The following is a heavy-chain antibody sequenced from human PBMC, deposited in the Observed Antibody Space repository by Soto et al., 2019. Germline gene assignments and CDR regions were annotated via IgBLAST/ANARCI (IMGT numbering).Heavy chain of an antibody. J-gene: IGHJ4*02. Sequence: QVQLVESGGGVVLPGGSLRLSCAASGFIFSSCGMHWVRQAPGKGLEWVAVISSDGINKYYADSVRGRFAISRDNSNNTLYLQMNSLSADDTAVYYCVQDRGPFGDCRESCYYWGQGSLVAVSS. V-gene: IGHV3-30*18. CDR3: VQDRGPFGDCRESCYY. CDR2: ISSDGINK. CDR1: GFIFSSCG. D-gene: IGHD2-21*02.